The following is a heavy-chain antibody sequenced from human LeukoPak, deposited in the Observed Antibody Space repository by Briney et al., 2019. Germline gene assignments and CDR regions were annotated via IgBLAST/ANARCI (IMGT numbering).Heavy chain of an antibody. CDR1: GYTFTSYA. Sequence: ASVKVSCKASGYTFTSYAMNWVRQAPGQGLEWMGWTNTNTGNPTYAQGFTGRFVFSLDTSVSTAYLQISSLKAEDTAVYYCARDGRVAARKKGPRTGYWGQGTLVTVSS. CDR2: TNTNTGNP. CDR3: ARDGRVAARKKGPRTGY. D-gene: IGHD6-6*01. J-gene: IGHJ4*02. V-gene: IGHV7-4-1*02.